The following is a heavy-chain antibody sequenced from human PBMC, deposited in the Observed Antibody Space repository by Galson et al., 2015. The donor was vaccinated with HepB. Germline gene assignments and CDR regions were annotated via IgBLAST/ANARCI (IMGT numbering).Heavy chain of an antibody. CDR1: GYTFTSYD. J-gene: IGHJ4*02. CDR2: MNPNSGNT. D-gene: IGHD5-12*01. CDR3: ARGHDYALGENLDY. Sequence: SVTVSCKASGYTFTSYDINWVRQATGQGLEWMGWMNPNSGNTGYAQKFQGRVTMTRNTSISTAYMELSSLRSEDTAVYYCARGHDYALGENLDYWGQGTLVTVSS. V-gene: IGHV1-8*01.